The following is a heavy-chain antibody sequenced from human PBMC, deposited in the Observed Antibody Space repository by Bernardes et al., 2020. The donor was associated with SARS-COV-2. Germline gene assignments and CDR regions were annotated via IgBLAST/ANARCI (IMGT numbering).Heavy chain of an antibody. J-gene: IGHJ3*02. CDR3: ARFVWFGELFGYAFDI. D-gene: IGHD3-10*01. CDR1: GGSISSYY. CDR2: IYYSGST. V-gene: IGHV4-59*08. Sequence: SETLSLTCTVSGGSISSYYWSWIRQPPGKGLEWIGYIYYSGSTNYNPSLKSRVTISVDTSKNQFSLKLSSVTAADTAVYYCARFVWFGELFGYAFDIWGQGTMVTVSS.